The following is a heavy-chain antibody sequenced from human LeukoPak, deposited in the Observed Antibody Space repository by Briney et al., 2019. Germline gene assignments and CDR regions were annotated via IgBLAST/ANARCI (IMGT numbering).Heavy chain of an antibody. Sequence: GGSLRLSCAASGFTFDDYGMSWVRQAPGKGLVWVSRTDPNGITTYADSVKGRFTISRDNAKNTLYLQMNSLRAEDTARYYCARSGGIIDYWGQGTLVTVSS. CDR1: GFTFDDYG. CDR3: ARSGGIIDY. CDR2: TDPNGIT. V-gene: IGHV3-20*04. J-gene: IGHJ4*02. D-gene: IGHD3-10*01.